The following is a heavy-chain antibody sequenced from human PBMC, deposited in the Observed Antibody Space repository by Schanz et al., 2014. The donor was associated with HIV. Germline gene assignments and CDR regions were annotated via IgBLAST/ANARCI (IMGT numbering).Heavy chain of an antibody. Sequence: EVQLVESGGGLVQPGGSLRLSCAASGFTFSSYWMTWVRQAPGKGLEWVANIKQDGSVKSYPDSVQGRFTVSRDNAKNVLFLPFSSRFCEDVSFYYCVRDRSLGCTAFDYWGQGILVTVSS. J-gene: IGHJ4*02. CDR1: GFTFSSYW. CDR3: VRDRSLGCTAFDY. V-gene: IGHV3-7*01. CDR2: IKQDGSVK. D-gene: IGHD2-8*02.